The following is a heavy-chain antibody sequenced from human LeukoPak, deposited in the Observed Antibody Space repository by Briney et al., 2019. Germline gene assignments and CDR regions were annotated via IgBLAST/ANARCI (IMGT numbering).Heavy chain of an antibody. CDR3: ARSHSPRPGIAVAAYGGYFDY. CDR2: ISSDGSDT. J-gene: IGHJ4*02. CDR1: KYIFTTYA. Sequence: GGSLRLSCAASKYIFTTYAMHWVRQAPGKGLEWVAVISSDGSDTYYADSVKGRFTISRDNSKSTLYLQMDSLREEDSAVYYCARSHSPRPGIAVAAYGGYFDYWGQGSLVTVSS. V-gene: IGHV3-30*04. D-gene: IGHD6-19*01.